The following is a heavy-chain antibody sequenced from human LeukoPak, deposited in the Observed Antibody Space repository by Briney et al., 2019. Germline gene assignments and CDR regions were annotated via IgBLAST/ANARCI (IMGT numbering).Heavy chain of an antibody. Sequence: PSETLSLTCTVSGGSISSSSYYWGWIRQPPGKGLEWIGSIYYSGSTYYNPSLKSRVTISVDTSKNQFSLKLSSVTAADTAVYCCARQKSSRVAGRYYYYMDVWGKGTTVTISS. CDR3: ARQKSSRVAGRYYYYMDV. CDR2: IYYSGST. V-gene: IGHV4-39*01. CDR1: GGSISSSSYY. J-gene: IGHJ6*03. D-gene: IGHD2-15*01.